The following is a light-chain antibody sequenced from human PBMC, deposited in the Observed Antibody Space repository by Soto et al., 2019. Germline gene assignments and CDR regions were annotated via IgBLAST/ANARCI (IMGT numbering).Light chain of an antibody. CDR2: IAS. Sequence: DIHMTQSPSSLSASVGDRVTITCRASQSISNYINWYQQKPGKAPNLLIYIASNLHSGVPSRFSGSGSGTDFTLTISSLQPEDFATYYCQQSYSTPYTFGQGTKLDIK. J-gene: IGKJ2*01. CDR1: QSISNY. V-gene: IGKV1-39*01. CDR3: QQSYSTPYT.